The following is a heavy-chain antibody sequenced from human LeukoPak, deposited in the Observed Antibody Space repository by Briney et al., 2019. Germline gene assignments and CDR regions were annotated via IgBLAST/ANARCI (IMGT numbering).Heavy chain of an antibody. Sequence: RSGGSLRLSCAASGFTFSSYGMHWVRQAPGKGLEWVAVISYDGSNKYYADSVKGRFTISRDNSKNTLYLQMNSLRAEDTAVYYCAKTPFCYGSGSYIPYFDYWGQGTLVTVSS. V-gene: IGHV3-30*18. CDR2: ISYDGSNK. CDR3: AKTPFCYGSGSYIPYFDY. CDR1: GFTFSSYG. D-gene: IGHD3-10*01. J-gene: IGHJ4*02.